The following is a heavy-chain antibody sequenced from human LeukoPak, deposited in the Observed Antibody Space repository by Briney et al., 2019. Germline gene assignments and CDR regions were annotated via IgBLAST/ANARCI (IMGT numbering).Heavy chain of an antibody. D-gene: IGHD1-26*01. CDR2: ITSTATRT. Sequence: GGSLRLSSATSGFTFSGHSMSWVRQAPGKGLEWVSSITSTATRTYYADSVKGRFTISRDNAKNSLILQTSSLTVADTGIYYCARDGSPNYGYYAFFDNWGQGTLVTVSS. CDR3: ARDGSPNYGYYAFFDN. J-gene: IGHJ4*02. V-gene: IGHV3-21*01. CDR1: GFTFSGHS.